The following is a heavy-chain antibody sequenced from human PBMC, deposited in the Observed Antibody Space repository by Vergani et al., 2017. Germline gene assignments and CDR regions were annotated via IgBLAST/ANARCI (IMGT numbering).Heavy chain of an antibody. V-gene: IGHV1-2*04. Sequence: QVQLVQSGAEVKKPGASVKVSCKASGYTFTGYYMHWVRQAPGQGLEWMGWINPNSGGTNYAQKFQGWVTMTRDTSISTAYMELSRLRSDDTAVYYCAREKEVGADQTPFDYWGQGTLVTVSS. D-gene: IGHD1-26*01. CDR2: INPNSGGT. J-gene: IGHJ4*02. CDR3: AREKEVGADQTPFDY. CDR1: GYTFTGYY.